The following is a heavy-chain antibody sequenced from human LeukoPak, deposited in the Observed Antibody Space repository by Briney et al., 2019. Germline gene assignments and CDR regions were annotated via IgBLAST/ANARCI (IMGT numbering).Heavy chain of an antibody. V-gene: IGHV3-48*01. D-gene: IGHD6-6*01. CDR2: ISSSSSTV. Sequence: GGSLRLSCAASGFTFSSYSMNWVRQAPGKGLEWVSYISSSSSTVYYADSVKGRFTISRDNAKNSLYLQMNSLRAEDTAVYYCARDRGVYSSSAPLYYFDYWGQGTLVTVSS. CDR3: ARDRGVYSSSAPLYYFDY. J-gene: IGHJ4*02. CDR1: GFTFSSYS.